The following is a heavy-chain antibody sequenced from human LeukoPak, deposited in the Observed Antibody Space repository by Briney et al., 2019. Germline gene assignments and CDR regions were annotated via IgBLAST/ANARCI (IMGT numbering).Heavy chain of an antibody. CDR3: ARLDDSSGYYYAFFDY. V-gene: IGHV4-34*01. D-gene: IGHD3-22*01. Sequence: PSETLSLTCAVYGGSFSGYYWCWIRQPPGKGLEWIGQINHSGSTNYNPSLKSRVTISVDTSKNQFSLKLSSVTAADTAVYYCARLDDSSGYYYAFFDYWGQGTLVTVSS. CDR1: GGSFSGYY. CDR2: INHSGST. J-gene: IGHJ4*02.